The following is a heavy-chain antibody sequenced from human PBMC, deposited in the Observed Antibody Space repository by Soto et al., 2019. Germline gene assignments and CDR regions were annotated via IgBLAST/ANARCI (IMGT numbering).Heavy chain of an antibody. J-gene: IGHJ4*02. Sequence: ASVKVSCKASGFTFTSYAITWVRQAPGQGLEWMGWISAYNGNTNYAQNLQGRVTITTDTSTSTAYMELRSLTSDDTAVYYCARDGLAVADYRGQGSPVIVSS. V-gene: IGHV1-18*01. CDR3: ARDGLAVADY. CDR2: ISAYNGNT. D-gene: IGHD6-13*01. CDR1: GFTFTSYA.